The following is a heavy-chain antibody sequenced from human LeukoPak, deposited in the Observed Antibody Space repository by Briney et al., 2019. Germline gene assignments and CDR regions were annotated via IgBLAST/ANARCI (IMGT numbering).Heavy chain of an antibody. CDR2: IIQDGSET. D-gene: IGHD3-16*01. CDR1: GFTFSSHW. CDR3: ARHTFYRYDY. Sequence: PGGSLRLSCAASGFTFSSHWMTRVRQAPGKGLEWVANIIQDGSETYYVDSVKGRFTVSRDNAKNSLFLQMTSLRAEDTAVYYCARHTFYRYDYWGQGALVTVSS. J-gene: IGHJ4*02. V-gene: IGHV3-7*04.